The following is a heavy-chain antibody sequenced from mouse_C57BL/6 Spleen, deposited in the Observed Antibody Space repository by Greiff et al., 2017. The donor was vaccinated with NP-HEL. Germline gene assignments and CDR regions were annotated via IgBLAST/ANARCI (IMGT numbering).Heavy chain of an antibody. CDR2: INPSSGYT. D-gene: IGHD1-1*01. V-gene: IGHV1-4*01. Sequence: QVQLQQSGAELARPGASVKMSCKASGYTFTSYTMHWVKQRPGQGLEWIGYINPSSGYTKYNQKFKDKATLTADKSSSTAYMQLSSLTSEDSAVYYCARVVATKDYAMDYWGQGTSVTVSS. CDR1: GYTFTSYT. J-gene: IGHJ4*01. CDR3: ARVVATKDYAMDY.